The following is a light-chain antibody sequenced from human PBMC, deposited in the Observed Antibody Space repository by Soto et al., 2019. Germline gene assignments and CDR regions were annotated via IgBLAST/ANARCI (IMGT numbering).Light chain of an antibody. J-gene: IGLJ1*01. V-gene: IGLV2-11*01. Sequence: QSVLTQPRSVSGSPGQSVTISCTGTSSDLGAYKYVSWHQQHPGRAPKVMIYDVNKRPSGVPDRFSGSKSGNTASLTISGLQAEDEADYHCCSYAGNSYVFGTGTKVTVL. CDR2: DVN. CDR1: SSDLGAYKY. CDR3: CSYAGNSYV.